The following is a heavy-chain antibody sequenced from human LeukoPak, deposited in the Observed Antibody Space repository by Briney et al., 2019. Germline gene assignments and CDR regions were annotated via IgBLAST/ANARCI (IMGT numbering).Heavy chain of an antibody. CDR3: ARGSGYYRSFDY. V-gene: IGHV4-59*01. CDR1: GGSISNKY. CDR2: IYYSGST. D-gene: IGHD3-3*01. J-gene: IGHJ4*02. Sequence: SETLSLTCTVSGGSISNKYWSWIRQPPGKGLEWIGYIYYSGSTNYNPSLKSRVTILVDTSKNQFSLKLSSVTAADTAVYYCARGSGYYRSFDYWGQGTLVTVSS.